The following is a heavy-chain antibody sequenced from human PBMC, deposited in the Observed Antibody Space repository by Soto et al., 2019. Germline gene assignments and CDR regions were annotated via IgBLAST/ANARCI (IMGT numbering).Heavy chain of an antibody. CDR3: VSQRTTVPTQAYFDY. V-gene: IGHV4-39*01. CDR2: VYYRGRS. J-gene: IGHJ4*02. Sequence: SETLSLTCTVSGGSVTNSSYYWGWIRQSPGKGPEWIGSVYYRGRSYSKSSVKSRVTISVDTSKNRFSLSLNSVTASDTAVYFCVSQRTTVPTQAYFDYWGPGALVTVSS. D-gene: IGHD4-17*01. CDR1: GGSVTNSSYY.